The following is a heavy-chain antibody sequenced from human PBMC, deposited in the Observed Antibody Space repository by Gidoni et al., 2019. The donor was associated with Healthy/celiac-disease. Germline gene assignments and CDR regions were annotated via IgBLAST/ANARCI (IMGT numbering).Heavy chain of an antibody. D-gene: IGHD3-10*01. CDR1: GFTFSRYW. CDR2: IKQDGSEK. CDR3: AREMVRGVSFSDYYGMDV. V-gene: IGHV3-7*01. J-gene: IGHJ6*02. Sequence: EVQLVESGGGLVQPGGSLRLSCAASGFTFSRYWMSWVRQAPGKGLEWVANIKQDGSEKYYVDSVKGRFTISRDNAKNSLYLQMNSLRAEDTAVYYCAREMVRGVSFSDYYGMDVWGQGTTVTVSS.